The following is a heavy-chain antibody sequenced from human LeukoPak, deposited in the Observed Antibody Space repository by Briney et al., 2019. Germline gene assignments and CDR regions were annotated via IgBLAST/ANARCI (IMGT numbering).Heavy chain of an antibody. CDR2: IYYSGST. D-gene: IGHD3-22*01. V-gene: IGHV4-59*01. J-gene: IGHJ3*02. CDR1: GGSISSYY. CDR3: ARDKDYFDSGGAFDI. Sequence: SETLSLTCTVSGGSISSYYWSWIRQPPGEGLEWSGYIYYSGSTNYNPSLKSRVTMSVDTSKNQFSLKLSSVTAADTAVYYCARDKDYFDSGGAFDIWGQGTMVTVSS.